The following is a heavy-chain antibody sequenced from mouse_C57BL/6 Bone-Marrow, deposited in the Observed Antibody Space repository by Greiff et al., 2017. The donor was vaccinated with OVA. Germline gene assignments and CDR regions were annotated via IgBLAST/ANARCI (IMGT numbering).Heavy chain of an antibody. J-gene: IGHJ4*01. Sequence: EVQLQQSGPVLVKPGASVKMSCKASGYTFTDYYMNWVKQSHGKSLEWIGVINPYNGGTSYNQKFKGKATLTVDKSSSTAYMELRSLTSEDSAVYYCASLSVYAMDYWGQGTSVTVSS. CDR2: INPYNGGT. CDR1: GYTFTDYY. CDR3: ASLSVYAMDY. V-gene: IGHV1-19*01.